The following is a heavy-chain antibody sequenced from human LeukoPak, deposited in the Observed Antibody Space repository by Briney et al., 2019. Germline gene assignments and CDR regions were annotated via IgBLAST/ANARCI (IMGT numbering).Heavy chain of an antibody. J-gene: IGHJ4*02. CDR2: IYSGGNT. V-gene: IGHV3-53*01. CDR1: GFTASSNY. CDR3: WRRDY. Sequence: GGSLRLSCAASGFTASSNYMSWVRQAPGKGLEWVSVIYSGGNTYYADSVKGRFTISRDNSKNTLYLQMNSLRAEDTAIYYCWRRDYWGQGTLVTVSS.